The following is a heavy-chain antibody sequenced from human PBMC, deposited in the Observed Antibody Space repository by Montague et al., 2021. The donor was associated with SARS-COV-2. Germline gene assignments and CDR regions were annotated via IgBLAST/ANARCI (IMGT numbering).Heavy chain of an antibody. CDR3: ARLPLVSSWSRAAGYYYYGMDV. CDR1: GGSISRSTSS. CDR2: IPYTGST. V-gene: IGHV4-39*01. Sequence: SETLSLTCTVSGGSISRSTSSWAWIRQPPGKGLEWIGSIPYTGSTXYNPSLKSRVTISVDTSRNQFSLRLSSVTAADTSAYYCARLPLVSSWSRAAGYYYYGMDVWGQGTTVTVSS. D-gene: IGHD6-13*01. J-gene: IGHJ6*02.